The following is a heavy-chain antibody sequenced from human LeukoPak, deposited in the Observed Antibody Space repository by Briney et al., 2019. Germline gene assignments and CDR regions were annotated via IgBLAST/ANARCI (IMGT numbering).Heavy chain of an antibody. Sequence: PGGSLRLSCAASGFTVNSNYMNWVRQAPGKGLEWVSVVYSDDTTYYADSVKGRFTISRDNSKNTLYLQMNSLRAEDTAVYYCAADLSNPRMGASYLDSWGQGTLVTVSS. J-gene: IGHJ4*02. CDR3: AADLSNPRMGASYLDS. CDR2: VYSDDTT. CDR1: GFTVNSNY. V-gene: IGHV3-53*05. D-gene: IGHD3-16*01.